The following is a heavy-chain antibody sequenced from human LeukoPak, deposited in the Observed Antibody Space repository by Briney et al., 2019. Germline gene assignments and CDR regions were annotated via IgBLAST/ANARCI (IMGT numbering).Heavy chain of an antibody. CDR3: ARDDDYGGYLHN. V-gene: IGHV4-4*02. Sequence: SEALSLTCAVSGGSISSSNWWSWVRQPPGKGLEWIGEIYHSGSTNYNPSLKSRVTISVDKSKNQFSLKLSSVTAADTAVYYCARDDDYGGYLHNWGQGTLVTVSS. D-gene: IGHD4-17*01. J-gene: IGHJ4*02. CDR1: GGSISSSNW. CDR2: IYHSGST.